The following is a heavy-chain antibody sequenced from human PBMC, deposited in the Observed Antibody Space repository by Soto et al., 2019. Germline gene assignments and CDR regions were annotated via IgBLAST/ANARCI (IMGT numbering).Heavy chain of an antibody. CDR1: GFTFSSYA. D-gene: IGHD4-17*01. J-gene: IGHJ4*02. CDR2: ISGSGGST. CDR3: AKASKGGYGDYDGILFDY. V-gene: IGHV3-23*01. Sequence: GGSLRLSCAASGFTFSSYAMSWVRQAPGKGLEWVSAISGSGGSTYYADSVKGRFTISRDNSKNTLYLQMNSLRAEDTAVYYCAKASKGGYGDYDGILFDYWGQGTLVTVSS.